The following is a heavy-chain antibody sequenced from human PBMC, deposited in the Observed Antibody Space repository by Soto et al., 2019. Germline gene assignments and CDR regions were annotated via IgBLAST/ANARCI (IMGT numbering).Heavy chain of an antibody. J-gene: IGHJ5*02. D-gene: IGHD4-17*01. CDR3: TKGGAVKLPRYNWFDP. Sequence: PGGSLRLSCATSGFNFSSYAMNWVRQAPGRGLEWVSGISVSGTYTYYRDSVKGRVTISRDNSKSTMFLQMNSLRAEDTAVYYCTKGGAVKLPRYNWFDPWGQGILVTVSS. V-gene: IGHV3-23*01. CDR2: ISVSGTYT. CDR1: GFNFSSYA.